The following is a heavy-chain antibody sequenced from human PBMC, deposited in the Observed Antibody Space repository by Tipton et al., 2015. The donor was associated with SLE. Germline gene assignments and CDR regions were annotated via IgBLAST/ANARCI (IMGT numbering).Heavy chain of an antibody. J-gene: IGHJ4*02. D-gene: IGHD2-21*01. CDR1: GGSFSDYY. CDR3: ARYIVVVRYFDY. Sequence: TLSLTCAVYGGSFSDYYWSWIRQPPGKGLEWIGEINHSGSTNYNPSLKSRVTISVDTSKNQFSLKLSSVTAADTAVYYCARYIVVVRYFDYWGQGTLVTVSS. V-gene: IGHV4-34*01. CDR2: INHSGST.